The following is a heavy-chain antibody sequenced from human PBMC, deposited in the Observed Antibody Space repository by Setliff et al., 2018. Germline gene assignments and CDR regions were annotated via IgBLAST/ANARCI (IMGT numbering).Heavy chain of an antibody. D-gene: IGHD4-4*01. CDR2: IDPSGDTT. CDR3: AKSGDYSNRGHFDC. CDR1: GYSFTNYF. V-gene: IGHV1-46*03. J-gene: IGHJ4*02. Sequence: ASVKVSCKTSGYSFTNYFIHWVRQAPGQGLEWMGVIDPSGDTTSFAQRFQGRVSLTSDTSTTTIYMELSSLRSEDTAVYYCAKSGDYSNRGHFDCWGQGTLVTVSS.